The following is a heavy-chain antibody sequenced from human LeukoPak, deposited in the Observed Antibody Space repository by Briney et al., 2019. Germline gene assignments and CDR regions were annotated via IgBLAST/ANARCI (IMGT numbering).Heavy chain of an antibody. CDR3: VREGNDLLSKNFDY. D-gene: IGHD2/OR15-2a*01. CDR2: VNPHSGVR. V-gene: IGHV1-2*02. J-gene: IGHJ4*02. Sequence: ASVKVSCKSSGFTFSDYYIHCVLQAPGQGLEWMGYVNPHSGVRSSPQKFQGRVTMTPDTSISVVYMELSSLTSDDTAIYYCVREGNDLLSKNFDYWGQGTLVTVSS. CDR1: GFTFSDYY.